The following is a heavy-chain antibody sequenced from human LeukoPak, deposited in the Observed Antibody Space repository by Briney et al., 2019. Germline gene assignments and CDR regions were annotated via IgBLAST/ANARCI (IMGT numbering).Heavy chain of an antibody. Sequence: SETLSLTCAVYGGSFSAYYWSWIRQPPGKGLEWIGEINHSGRTNYNASLKSRVTISVDTSKNQFSLKMSYVTAADTAVYYCARSPRYSGYDYVSDYWGRGILVTVSS. CDR3: ARSPRYSGYDYVSDY. V-gene: IGHV4-34*01. J-gene: IGHJ4*02. CDR1: GGSFSAYY. D-gene: IGHD5-12*01. CDR2: INHSGRT.